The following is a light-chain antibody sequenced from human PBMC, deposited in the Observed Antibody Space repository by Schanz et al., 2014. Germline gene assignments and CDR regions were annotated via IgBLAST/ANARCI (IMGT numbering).Light chain of an antibody. CDR3: SSYTITTTWV. Sequence: QSALTQPASVSGSPGQSITISCTGTSSDVGGYNYVSWYQQHPGKAPKLMIYEVNKRPSGVPDRFSGSKSGNTASLTVSGLQAEDEADYYCSSYTITTTWVFGGGTKLTVL. J-gene: IGLJ3*02. V-gene: IGLV2-14*01. CDR1: SSDVGGYNY. CDR2: EVN.